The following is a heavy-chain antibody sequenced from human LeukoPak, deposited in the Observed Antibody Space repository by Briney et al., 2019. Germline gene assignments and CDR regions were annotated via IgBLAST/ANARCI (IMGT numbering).Heavy chain of an antibody. V-gene: IGHV4-34*01. CDR1: GGSFSGYY. CDR3: ARGSLAPRTYYYYYMDV. CDR2: INHSGST. Sequence: PSETLSLTCAVYGGSFSGYYWSWIRQPPGKGLEWIGEINHSGSTNYNPSLKSRVTISVDTSKNQFSLKLSSVTAADTAVYYCARGSLAPRTYYYYYMDVWGKGTTVTVSS. D-gene: IGHD3/OR15-3a*01. J-gene: IGHJ6*03.